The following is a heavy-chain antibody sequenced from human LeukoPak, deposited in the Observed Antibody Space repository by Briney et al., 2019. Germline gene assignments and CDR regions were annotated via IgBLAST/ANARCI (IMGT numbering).Heavy chain of an antibody. CDR1: GGSISSYY. J-gene: IGHJ6*04. CDR2: IYYSGST. Sequence: SETLSLTCTVSGGSISSYYWSWIRQPPGKGLERIGYIYYSGSTNYNPSLKSRVTISVDTSKNQFSLKLSSVTAADTAVYYCARFTLNYYYGMDVWGKGTTVTVSS. CDR3: ARFTLNYYYGMDV. V-gene: IGHV4-59*01.